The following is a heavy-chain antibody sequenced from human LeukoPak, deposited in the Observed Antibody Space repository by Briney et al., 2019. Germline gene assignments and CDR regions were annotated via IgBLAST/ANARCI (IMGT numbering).Heavy chain of an antibody. CDR1: GGSISSGSYY. CDR3: ARTLQLRSLTTPWFDP. D-gene: IGHD5-18*01. Sequence: PSETLSLTCTVSGGSISSGSYYWNWIRQPAGKGLEWIGRIYTSGSTNYNPSLKSRITISVDTSKNQFSLKLSSVTAADTAVYYCARTLQLRSLTTPWFDPWGQGTLVTVSS. V-gene: IGHV4-61*02. J-gene: IGHJ5*02. CDR2: IYTSGST.